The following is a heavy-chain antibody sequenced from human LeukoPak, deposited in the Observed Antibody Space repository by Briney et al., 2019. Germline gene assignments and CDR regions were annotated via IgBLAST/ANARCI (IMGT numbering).Heavy chain of an antibody. Sequence: SVKVSCKASGGAFSSYAISWVRHAHGQGLEWMGGIIPIFGTANYAQKFQGRVAITADESTSTAYMELSSLRSEDTAVYYCARTTVKSPAYYFDYWGQGTLVTVSS. CDR1: GGAFSSYA. CDR3: ARTTVKSPAYYFDY. J-gene: IGHJ4*02. V-gene: IGHV1-69*13. D-gene: IGHD4-17*01. CDR2: IIPIFGTA.